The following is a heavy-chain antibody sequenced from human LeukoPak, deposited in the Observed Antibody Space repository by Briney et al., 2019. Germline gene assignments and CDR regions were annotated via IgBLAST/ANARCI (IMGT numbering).Heavy chain of an antibody. D-gene: IGHD3-3*01. V-gene: IGHV4-4*07. Sequence: SKTLSLTCTVSGDSISSYYWSWIRQPAGKGLEWIGRVYASGTSNYNPSLKSRVTMSVDTSKSQFSLRLSSVTAADTAVYYCARDSAPTIFGVVSGPYFDYWGQGTLVTVSS. CDR1: GDSISSYY. J-gene: IGHJ4*02. CDR2: VYASGTS. CDR3: ARDSAPTIFGVVSGPYFDY.